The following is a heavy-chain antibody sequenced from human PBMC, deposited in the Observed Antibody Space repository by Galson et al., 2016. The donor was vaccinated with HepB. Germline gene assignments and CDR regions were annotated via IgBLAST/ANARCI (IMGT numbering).Heavy chain of an antibody. CDR2: ISWNSGSI. D-gene: IGHD5-18*01. CDR3: AKVDTAMVTYYHGMDV. CDR1: GFTFDDYA. Sequence: SLRLSCAASGFTFDDYAMHWVRQAPGKGLEWVSGISWNSGSIGYADSVKGRFTISRDNAKNSLYLQMNSLRAEDTALYYCAKVDTAMVTYYHGMDVWGQGTTVTVSS. V-gene: IGHV3-9*01. J-gene: IGHJ6*02.